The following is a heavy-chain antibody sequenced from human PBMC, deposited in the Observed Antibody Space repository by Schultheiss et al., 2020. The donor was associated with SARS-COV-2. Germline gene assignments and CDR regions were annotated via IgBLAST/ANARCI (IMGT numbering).Heavy chain of an antibody. CDR1: GYSISSGYY. CDR2: ISYSGGT. D-gene: IGHD6-6*01. Sequence: SETLSLTCAVSGYSISSGYYWGWIRQPPGKGLEWIGYISYSGGTNYNPSLKSRVTVSVDTSKNQFSLKLSSVTAADTAVYYCARAGSSSSALYYYYYYGMDVWGQGTTVTVSS. J-gene: IGHJ6*02. CDR3: ARAGSSSSALYYYYYYGMDV. V-gene: IGHV4-38-2*01.